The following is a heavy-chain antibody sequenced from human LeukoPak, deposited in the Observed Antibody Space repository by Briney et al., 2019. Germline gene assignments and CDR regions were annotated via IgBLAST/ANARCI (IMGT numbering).Heavy chain of an antibody. Sequence: SETLSLTCTVSGGSISSSDYYWGWIRQSPGKGLEWIGSIYYTGNAYYNASLRSRVTISVDTSKNQFSLKLTSVTAADTAIYYCARRVRGDFGGHFDYWGQGTLVTVSS. CDR2: IYYTGNA. CDR1: GGSISSSDYY. V-gene: IGHV4-39*01. CDR3: ARRVRGDFGGHFDY. D-gene: IGHD4-17*01. J-gene: IGHJ4*02.